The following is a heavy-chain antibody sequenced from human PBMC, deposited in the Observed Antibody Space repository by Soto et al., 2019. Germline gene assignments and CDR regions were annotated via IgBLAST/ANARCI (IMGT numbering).Heavy chain of an antibody. CDR2: ITRDSTTI. J-gene: IGHJ4*02. CDR3: ARDTVYAFAY. V-gene: IGHV3-48*02. CDR1: GFAFSSYR. D-gene: IGHD4-4*01. Sequence: GGSLRLACAASGFAFSSYRMNWVRQAPGKGLEWVSYITRDSTTIYYADSVKGRFTISRDNAKNSLYLQMNGLGDEDTAVYYCARDTVYAFAYWGQGTLVTVSS.